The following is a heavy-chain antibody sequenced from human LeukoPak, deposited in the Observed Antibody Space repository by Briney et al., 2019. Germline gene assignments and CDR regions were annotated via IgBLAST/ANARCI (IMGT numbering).Heavy chain of an antibody. D-gene: IGHD2-21*02. V-gene: IGHV4-59*01. CDR1: GGSISSYY. Sequence: SETLSLTCTVSGGSISSYYWSWIRQPPGKGPEWIGYIYYSGSTNYNPSLKSRVTISVDTSKNQFSLKLSSVTAADTAVYYCARDRRVTTFRDAFDIWGQGTMVTVSS. J-gene: IGHJ3*02. CDR2: IYYSGST. CDR3: ARDRRVTTFRDAFDI.